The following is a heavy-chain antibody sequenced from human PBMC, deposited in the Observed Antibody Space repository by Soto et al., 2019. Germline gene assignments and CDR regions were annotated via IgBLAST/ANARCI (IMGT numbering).Heavy chain of an antibody. Sequence: QVHLVQSGAEVKKPEPSVKVSCKAPGGTFSTYAISWVRQAPGQGLEWMGGIIPMFGTANYAQRFQDRVTITADEATNTVYRERSSLRSEDTAVDFCASGIQLWLRRINDGYSGWGQGTLVTVSS. J-gene: IGHJ4*02. V-gene: IGHV1-69*12. CDR2: IIPMFGTA. D-gene: IGHD5-18*01. CDR3: ASGIQLWLRRINDGYSG. CDR1: GGTFSTYA.